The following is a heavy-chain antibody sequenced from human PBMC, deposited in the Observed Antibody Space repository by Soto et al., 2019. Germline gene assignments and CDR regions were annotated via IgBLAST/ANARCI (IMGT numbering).Heavy chain of an antibody. CDR3: XXAXPVVTAIPYYYYGMDV. CDR2: INHSGST. CDR1: GGSFSGYY. Sequence: QVQLQQWGAGLLKPSETLSLTCAVYGGSFSGYYWSWIRQPPGKGLEWIGEINHSGSTNYNPSLKSRVTISVDTSKNQFSLKLSSVTAADTAVYXXXXAXPVVTAIPYYYYGMDVWGQGTTVTVSS. J-gene: IGHJ6*02. V-gene: IGHV4-34*01. D-gene: IGHD2-21*02.